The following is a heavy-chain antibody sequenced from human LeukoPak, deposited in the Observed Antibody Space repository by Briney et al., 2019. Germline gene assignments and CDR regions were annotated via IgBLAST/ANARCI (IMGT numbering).Heavy chain of an antibody. V-gene: IGHV3-33*01. J-gene: IGHJ4*02. Sequence: PGGSLRLSCAASGFTFSSYGMYWVRQAPGKGLEWVAVIWYDGSNKYYADSVKGRFTISRDNSKNTLYLQMNSLRAEDTAVYYCSRDSSSWKYWGQGTLVTVSS. D-gene: IGHD6-13*01. CDR1: GFTFSSYG. CDR2: IWYDGSNK. CDR3: SRDSSSWKY.